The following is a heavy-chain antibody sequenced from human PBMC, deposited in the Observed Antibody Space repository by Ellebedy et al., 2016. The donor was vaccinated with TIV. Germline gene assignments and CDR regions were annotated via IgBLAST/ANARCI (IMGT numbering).Heavy chain of an antibody. J-gene: IGHJ4*02. D-gene: IGHD3-10*01. Sequence: GGSLRLXXAASGFTFSSYAMHWVRQAPGKGLEWVAVISYDGSNKYYADSVKGRFTISRDNSKNTLYLQMNSLRAEDTAVYYCAKDLWRAEITMVRGLFDYWGQGTLVTVSS. CDR3: AKDLWRAEITMVRGLFDY. CDR1: GFTFSSYA. CDR2: ISYDGSNK. V-gene: IGHV3-30-3*01.